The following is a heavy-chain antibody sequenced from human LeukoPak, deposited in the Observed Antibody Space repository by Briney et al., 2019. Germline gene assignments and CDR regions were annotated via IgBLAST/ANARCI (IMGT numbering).Heavy chain of an antibody. CDR1: GFSVSDNY. V-gene: IGHV3-53*01. CDR3: ARGAPGVGVVNQFDY. D-gene: IGHD3-3*01. Sequence: GGSLSLSCAVSGFSVSDNYMIWVRQPPGKGLEWLSVIYSGGSINYADSVDGRFTISRDDAKNTLHLQMNSLRGDDTAVYYCARGAPGVGVVNQFDYWGQGTQVIVSS. CDR2: IYSGGSI. J-gene: IGHJ4*02.